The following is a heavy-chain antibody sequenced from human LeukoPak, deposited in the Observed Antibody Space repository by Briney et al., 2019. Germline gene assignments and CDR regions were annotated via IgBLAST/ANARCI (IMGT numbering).Heavy chain of an antibody. D-gene: IGHD1-14*01. CDR3: VREDWGSGTIIDF. CDR2: IDGDGGDT. Sequence: ASVKVSCKASGFTLARHHISWVRQAPGQGLEWMGWIDGDGGDTIYAQSFQGRVTMTRDTSRTTAYMELRSLRLDDTAVYYCVREDWGSGTIIDFWGQGTRVTVSS. J-gene: IGHJ4*02. CDR1: GFTLARHH. V-gene: IGHV1-18*01.